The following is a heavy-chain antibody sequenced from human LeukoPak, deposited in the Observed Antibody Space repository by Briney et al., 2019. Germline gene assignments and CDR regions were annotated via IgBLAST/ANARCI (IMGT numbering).Heavy chain of an antibody. CDR1: GYTLTELS. J-gene: IGHJ4*02. V-gene: IGHV1-24*01. CDR3: ATEGITMVRGVPSAGAPDY. CDR2: FDPEDGET. Sequence: ASVKVSCKVSGYTLTELSMHWVRQAPGKGLEWMGGFDPEDGETIYAQKFQGRVTMTEDTSTDTAYMELSSLRSEDTAVYYCATEGITMVRGVPSAGAPDYWGQGTLVTVSS. D-gene: IGHD3-10*01.